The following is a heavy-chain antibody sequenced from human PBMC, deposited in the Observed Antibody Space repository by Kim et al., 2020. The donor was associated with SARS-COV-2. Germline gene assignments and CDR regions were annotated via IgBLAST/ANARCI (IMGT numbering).Heavy chain of an antibody. J-gene: IGHJ6*02. CDR3: ARGSTIAAADPYYNYGMDV. CDR2: VSTYNGDT. CDR1: GYTFTSYG. Sequence: ASVKVSCKTSGYTFTSYGISWVRQAPGQGLEWMGWVSTYNGDTVYAQKLQGSVTMTTDTSTSTAYMELRNLRSDDTAVYYCARGSTIAAADPYYNYGMDVWGQGTTLTASS. D-gene: IGHD6-13*01. V-gene: IGHV1-18*01.